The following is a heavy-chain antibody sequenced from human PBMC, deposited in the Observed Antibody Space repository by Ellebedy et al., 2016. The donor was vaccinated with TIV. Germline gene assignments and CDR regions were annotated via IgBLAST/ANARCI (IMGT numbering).Heavy chain of an antibody. CDR3: AMWEGGSGYFDY. Sequence: SETLSLTCTVSGGSISSSSYFWGWIRQPPGKGLEWIGSIYYSGSTYSNPSLKSRVTISADTSKNQFSLKLSSVTAADTAVYYCAMWEGGSGYFDYWGQGTLVTVSS. CDR1: GGSISSSSYF. V-gene: IGHV4-39*01. J-gene: IGHJ4*02. CDR2: IYYSGST. D-gene: IGHD1-26*01.